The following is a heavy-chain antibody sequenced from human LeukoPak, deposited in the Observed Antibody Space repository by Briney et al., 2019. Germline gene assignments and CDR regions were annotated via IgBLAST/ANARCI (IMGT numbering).Heavy chain of an antibody. V-gene: IGHV1-2*02. CDR3: ARAGYSYGYDY. CDR1: GYTFTGYY. Sequence: GASVKVSCKASGYTFTGYYTHWVRQAPGQGLEWMGWINPNSGGTNYAQKFQGRVTMTRDTSISTAYMELSSLRSEDTAVYYCARAGYSYGYDYWGQGTLVTVSS. CDR2: INPNSGGT. J-gene: IGHJ4*02. D-gene: IGHD5-18*01.